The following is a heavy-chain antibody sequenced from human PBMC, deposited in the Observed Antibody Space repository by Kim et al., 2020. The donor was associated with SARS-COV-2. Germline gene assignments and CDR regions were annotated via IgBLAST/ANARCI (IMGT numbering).Heavy chain of an antibody. V-gene: IGHV4-39*01. CDR3: ARHALNYYYDFDP. J-gene: IGHJ5*02. CDR2: IYNTGGA. D-gene: IGHD3-22*01. CDR1: GGSIRNSPYY. Sequence: SETLSLTCSVSGGSIRNSPYYWGWIRQPPGKGLEWIGSIYNTGGANYNPSLKSRVAISVDTSKNQFSLKVGSVTAADTAVYYCARHALNYYYDFDPWG.